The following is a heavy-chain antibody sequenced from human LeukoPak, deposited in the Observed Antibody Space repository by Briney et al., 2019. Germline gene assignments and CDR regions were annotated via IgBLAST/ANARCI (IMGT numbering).Heavy chain of an antibody. J-gene: IGHJ4*02. D-gene: IGHD6-13*01. CDR1: GFTFSDYY. V-gene: IGHV3-66*01. CDR2: IYSGGST. Sequence: GGSLRLPCAASGFTFSDYYMSWIRQAPGKGLEWVSVIYSGGSTYYADSVKGRFTISRDNSKNTLYLQMNSLRAEDTAVYYCAATGYSSSWYPGFDYWGQGTLVTVSS. CDR3: AATGYSSSWYPGFDY.